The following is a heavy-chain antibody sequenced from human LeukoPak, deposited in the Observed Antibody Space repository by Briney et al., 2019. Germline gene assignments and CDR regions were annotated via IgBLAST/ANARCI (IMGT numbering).Heavy chain of an antibody. V-gene: IGHV3-23*01. J-gene: IGHJ6*02. CDR2: ISGSGGIT. D-gene: IGHD6-19*01. CDR3: ASEQGDSSGWYDLGYYYYYGMDV. CDR1: GFTFSSYA. Sequence: GGSLRLSCAASGFTFSSYAMSWVRQAPGKGLEWVSAISGSGGITYYADSVKGRFTISRDNSKNTLYLQMNSLRAEDTAVYYCASEQGDSSGWYDLGYYYYYGMDVWGQGTTVTVSS.